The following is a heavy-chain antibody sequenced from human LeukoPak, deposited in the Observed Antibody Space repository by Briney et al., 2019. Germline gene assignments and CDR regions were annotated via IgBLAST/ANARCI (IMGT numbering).Heavy chain of an antibody. CDR1: GFTFSSYA. J-gene: IGHJ4*02. CDR3: AKDLFDGNPLFHFDY. V-gene: IGHV3-23*01. D-gene: IGHD4-23*01. CDR2: ISGSGGST. Sequence: GSLRLSCAASGFTFSSYAMSWVRQAPGKGLEWVSGISGSGGSTFYADSVKGRFTISRDNSKNTLYLEMNSPRAEDTAVYYCAKDLFDGNPLFHFDYWGQGTLVTVSS.